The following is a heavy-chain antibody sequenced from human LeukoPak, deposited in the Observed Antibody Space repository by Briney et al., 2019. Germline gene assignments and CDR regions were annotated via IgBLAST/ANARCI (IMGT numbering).Heavy chain of an antibody. J-gene: IGHJ4*02. CDR2: IWYDGSNK. CDR3: ARDGSSSWNGDY. D-gene: IGHD6-13*01. CDR1: GFTFSSYG. V-gene: IGHV3-33*01. Sequence: GGSLRLSCAASGFTFSSYGMRWVRQAPGKGLEWVAVIWYDGSNKYYADSVKGRFTISRGNSKNTLYLQMNSLRAEDTAVYYCARDGSSSWNGDYWGQGTLVTVSS.